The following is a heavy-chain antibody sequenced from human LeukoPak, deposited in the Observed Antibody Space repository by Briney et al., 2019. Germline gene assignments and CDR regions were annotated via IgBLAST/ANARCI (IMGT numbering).Heavy chain of an antibody. CDR3: AKSYLQIVTLTALYFGS. D-gene: IGHD2-21*02. CDR2: SGTGGNT. V-gene: IGHV3-23*01. Sequence: GGSLRLSCAASGFSFSDYAMNWVRQGPGKGLEWVSTSGTGGNTYYTDSVKGRFSISRGNSKNTLYLQMNSLRAEDTAIYYCAKSYLQIVTLTALYFGSWGQGALVTISS. J-gene: IGHJ4*02. CDR1: GFSFSDYA.